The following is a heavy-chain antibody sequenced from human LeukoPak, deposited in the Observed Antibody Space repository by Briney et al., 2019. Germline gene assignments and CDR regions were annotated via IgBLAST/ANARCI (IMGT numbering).Heavy chain of an antibody. CDR2: ISAYNGNT. D-gene: IGHD3-10*01. Sequence: GAPVKVSCKASGYTFTSYGISWVRQAPGQGLEWMGWISAYNGNTNYAQKLQGRVTMTTDTSTSTAYMELRSLRSDDTAVYYCAKIVGYGSEYYYYYMDVWGKGTTVTVSS. CDR1: GYTFTSYG. V-gene: IGHV1-18*01. CDR3: AKIVGYGSEYYYYYMDV. J-gene: IGHJ6*03.